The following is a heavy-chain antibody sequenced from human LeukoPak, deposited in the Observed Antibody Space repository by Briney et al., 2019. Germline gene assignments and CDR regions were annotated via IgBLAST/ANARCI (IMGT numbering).Heavy chain of an antibody. J-gene: IGHJ4*02. D-gene: IGHD6-13*01. V-gene: IGHV4-61*09. CDR1: GGSISSGSYY. CDR2: IYTSGST. CDR3: ARQTENIAAAALFDY. Sequence: SQTLSLTCTVSGGSISSGSYYWSWIRQPAGKGLEWFGHIYTSGSTNYNPSLKSRVTISVDTSKNQFSLKLSSVTAADTAVYYCARQTENIAAAALFDYWGQGTLVTVSS.